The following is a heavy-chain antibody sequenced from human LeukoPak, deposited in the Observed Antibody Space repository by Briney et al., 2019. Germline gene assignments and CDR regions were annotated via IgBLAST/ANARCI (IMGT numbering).Heavy chain of an antibody. CDR2: IRSKAYGGTT. CDR3: TRVSGWQYYFDY. CDR1: GFTFGGYA. Sequence: GGSLRLSCTASGFTFGGYAVSWVRQAPGKGLEWVGFIRSKAYGGTTEYAASMKGRFTISRDDSKSIAYLQMNGLKTEDTAVYYCTRVSGWQYYFDYWGQGTLVTVSS. D-gene: IGHD6-19*01. V-gene: IGHV3-49*04. J-gene: IGHJ4*02.